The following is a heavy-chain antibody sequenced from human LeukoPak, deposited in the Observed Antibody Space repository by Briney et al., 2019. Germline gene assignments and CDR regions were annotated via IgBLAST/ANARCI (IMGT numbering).Heavy chain of an antibody. V-gene: IGHV4-61*02. CDR2: IYTSGST. D-gene: IGHD3-22*01. Sequence: PSQTLSLTCTVSGGSISSGSYYWSWIRQPAGKGLEWIGRIYTSGSTNYNPSLKSRVTISVDTSKNQFSLKLSSVTAADTAVYYCAREGYYYDSSGYYPFDYWGQGTLVTVSS. J-gene: IGHJ4*02. CDR3: AREGYYYDSSGYYPFDY. CDR1: GGSISSGSYY.